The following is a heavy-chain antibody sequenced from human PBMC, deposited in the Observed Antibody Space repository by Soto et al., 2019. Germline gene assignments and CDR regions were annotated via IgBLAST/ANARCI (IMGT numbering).Heavy chain of an antibody. CDR1: GGSMSPNY. D-gene: IGHD6-19*01. J-gene: IGHJ4*02. CDR3: ARGGWYLDH. Sequence: PSETLSLTCTVSGGSMSPNYWSWIRQPPGKGLEWIGYMYYSGNTNYNPSLRSRVTMSVDTSKNQFSLKLRSVTAADTAVYYCARGGWYLDHWGQGTLVTVSS. V-gene: IGHV4-59*01. CDR2: MYYSGNT.